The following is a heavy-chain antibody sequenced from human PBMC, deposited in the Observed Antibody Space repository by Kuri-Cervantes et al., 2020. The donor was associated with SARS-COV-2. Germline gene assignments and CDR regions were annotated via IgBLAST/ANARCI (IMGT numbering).Heavy chain of an antibody. J-gene: IGHJ4*02. CDR2: INPSGGST. CDR1: GYTFTSYY. CDR3: ARVEHSSGSDY. D-gene: IGHD6-19*01. V-gene: IGHV1-46*01. Sequence: ASVKVSCKASGYTFTSYYMHWVRHAPGQGLEWMGIINPSGGSTNYSQKFQGRVTMTRDTSTSTVYMELSSLRSEDTAVYYCARVEHSSGSDYWGQGTLVTVSS.